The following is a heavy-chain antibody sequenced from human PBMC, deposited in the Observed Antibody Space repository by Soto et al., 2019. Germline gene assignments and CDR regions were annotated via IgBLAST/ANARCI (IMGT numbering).Heavy chain of an antibody. Sequence: QITLKESGPTLVKLTQTLTLTCTFSGFSFDPSGVGVGWIRQAPGEALAWLALIQWDDDKLYSPSLKTRLTITMDISKNNVVLTVTNMHPVDTGSYYAALNFFPVGMDVWGPGTTVPVSS. CDR1: GFSFDPSGVG. CDR3: ALNFFPVGMDV. CDR2: IQWDDDK. J-gene: IGHJ6*02. V-gene: IGHV2-5*02.